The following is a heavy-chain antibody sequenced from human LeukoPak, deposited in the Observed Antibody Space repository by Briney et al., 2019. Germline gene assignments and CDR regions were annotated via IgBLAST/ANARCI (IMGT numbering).Heavy chain of an antibody. J-gene: IGHJ4*02. CDR2: MNPNSGNT. CDR3: ARLAPPFSRAHRSGFDS. V-gene: IGHV1-8*01. Sequence: ASVKVSCKASGYTFTSYDINWVRQATGQGLEWMGWMNPNSGNTGYAQRFQGRVTMTRNTSISTAYMELSSLRSEDTAVYYCARLAPPFSRAHRSGFDSPVLGTLV. D-gene: IGHD1-14*01. CDR1: GYTFTSYD.